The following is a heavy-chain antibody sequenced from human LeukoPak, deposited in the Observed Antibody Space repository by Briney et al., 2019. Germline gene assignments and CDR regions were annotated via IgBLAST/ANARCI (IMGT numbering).Heavy chain of an antibody. CDR2: INHSGST. Sequence: SSETLSLTCAVYGGSFSGYYWSWIRQPPGKGLEWIGEINHSGSTNYNPSLKSRVTISVDTSKNQFSLTPSSVTAADTAVYYCARAAYCTTGVCLEDLGYYGMDVWGQGTTVTVSS. CDR3: ARAAYCTTGVCLEDLGYYGMDV. J-gene: IGHJ6*02. CDR1: GGSFSGYY. V-gene: IGHV4-34*01. D-gene: IGHD2-8*01.